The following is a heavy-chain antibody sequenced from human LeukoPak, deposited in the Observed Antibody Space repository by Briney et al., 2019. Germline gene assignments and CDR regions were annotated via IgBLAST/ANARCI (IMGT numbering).Heavy chain of an antibody. CDR3: ARRNDYEAFDI. D-gene: IGHD4-17*01. CDR2: INHSGRT. J-gene: IGHJ3*02. Sequence: PSETLSLTCAVYGGSFSGYYWSGIRHPPGKGLDWIGEINHSGRTKYNPSLKSRVTISVDTSKKQFSLKLSSVTAADTAVYYCARRNDYEAFDIWGQGTMVTVSS. CDR1: GGSFSGYY. V-gene: IGHV4-34*01.